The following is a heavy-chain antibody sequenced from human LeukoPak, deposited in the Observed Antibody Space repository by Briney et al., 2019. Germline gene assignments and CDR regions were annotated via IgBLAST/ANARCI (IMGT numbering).Heavy chain of an antibody. D-gene: IGHD1-26*01. CDR3: ASNSGSAGPLYFDY. Sequence: GGSLRLSCAASGFTFSSYEMNWVRQAPGKGLEWVSYISSSGSTIYYADSVKGRFTISRDNAKSSLYPQMNSLRAEDTAVYYCASNSGSAGPLYFDYWGQGALVTVSS. CDR2: ISSSGSTI. V-gene: IGHV3-48*03. CDR1: GFTFSSYE. J-gene: IGHJ4*02.